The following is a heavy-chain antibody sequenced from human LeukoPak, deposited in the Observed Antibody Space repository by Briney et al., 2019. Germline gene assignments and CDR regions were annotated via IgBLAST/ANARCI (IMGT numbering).Heavy chain of an antibody. CDR2: ISSSSDAI. D-gene: IGHD3-10*01. Sequence: GWSLRLSCAASGFTFNTYSMTWVRQAPGKGLEWLSYISSSSDAIWYADSVKGRFTVSRDNAKNSLYLHMNSLRDEDTAVYYCARENWFKFDYWGQGSLVTVSS. V-gene: IGHV3-48*02. CDR1: GFTFNTYS. CDR3: ARENWFKFDY. J-gene: IGHJ4*02.